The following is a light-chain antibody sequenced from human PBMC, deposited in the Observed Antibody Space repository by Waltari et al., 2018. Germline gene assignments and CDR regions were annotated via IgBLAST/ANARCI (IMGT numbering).Light chain of an antibody. CDR1: QDISRW. J-gene: IGKJ4*01. Sequence: DIQMTQSPSSVSASVGDRVTITCGASQDISRWLAWYQQKAGKAPKFLIYDASTLKSGVPSRFSGSGSGTDFTLTISSLQPEDFATYYCQQGNDFPLTFGGGTKVEI. V-gene: IGKV1-12*01. CDR2: DAS. CDR3: QQGNDFPLT.